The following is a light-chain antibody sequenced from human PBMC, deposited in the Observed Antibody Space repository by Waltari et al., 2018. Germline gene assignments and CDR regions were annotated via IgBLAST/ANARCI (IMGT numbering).Light chain of an antibody. J-gene: IGKJ3*01. Sequence: DIQMTQSPSTLSASVGDRVTITCRASQTISSWLAWYQQTPCKPPKLPIYKASSLESGVPSTFSGSGSGTEFTLTISSLQPDDFATYYCQQYDSYPFTFGPGTRVDIK. CDR3: QQYDSYPFT. CDR1: QTISSW. CDR2: KAS. V-gene: IGKV1-5*03.